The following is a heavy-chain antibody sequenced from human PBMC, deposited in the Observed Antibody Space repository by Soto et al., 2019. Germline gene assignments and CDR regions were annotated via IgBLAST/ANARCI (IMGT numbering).Heavy chain of an antibody. Sequence: QVQLQESGPGLVKPSETLSLTCTVSGGSISSYYWSWIRQPPGKGLEWIGYIYYSGRTNYNPPHKCRVTISVDTSKNQFSLKLSSVTAADTAVYYCARRYGMDVWGQGTTVTVSS. CDR3: ARRYGMDV. J-gene: IGHJ6*02. CDR2: IYYSGRT. V-gene: IGHV4-59*08. CDR1: GGSISSYY.